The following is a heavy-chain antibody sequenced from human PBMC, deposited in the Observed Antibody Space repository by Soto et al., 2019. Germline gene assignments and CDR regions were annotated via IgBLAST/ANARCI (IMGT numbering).Heavy chain of an antibody. V-gene: IGHV4-34*01. CDR3: ASSRPERRYYYYGMDV. D-gene: IGHD2-2*01. CDR2: INHSGST. J-gene: IGHJ6*02. Sequence: QVQLQQWGAGLLKPSETLSLTCAVYGGSFSGYYWSWIRQPPGKGLEWIGEINHSGSTNYNPSLKSRVTISVDTSKNHFSLKLSSVTAADTAVYYCASSRPERRYYYYGMDVWGQGPTVTVYS. CDR1: GGSFSGYY.